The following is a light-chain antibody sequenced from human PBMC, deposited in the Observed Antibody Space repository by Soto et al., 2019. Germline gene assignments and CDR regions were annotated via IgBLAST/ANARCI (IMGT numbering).Light chain of an antibody. CDR3: QSYDSSLSGSYVV. Sequence: QSVLTQPPSVSGAPGQRVTISCTGSSSNIGAGYDVHWYQQLPRTDPKLLIYGNSNRPSGVPDRFSGSKSGTSASLAITGLQAEDEADYYCQSYDSSLSGSYVVFGGGTTLTVL. J-gene: IGLJ2*01. CDR1: SSNIGAGYD. CDR2: GNS. V-gene: IGLV1-40*01.